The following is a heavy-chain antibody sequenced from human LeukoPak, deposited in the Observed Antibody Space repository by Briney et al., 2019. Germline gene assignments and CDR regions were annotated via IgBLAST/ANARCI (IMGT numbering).Heavy chain of an antibody. D-gene: IGHD3-16*01. CDR1: GGSISSGGYY. J-gene: IGHJ6*03. CDR2: IYTSGST. CDR3: ARGESLGWDYYYYMDV. V-gene: IGHV4-61*02. Sequence: PSETLSLTCTVSGGSISSGGYYWSWIRQPAGKGLEWIGRIYTSGSTNYNPSLKSRVTISVDTSKNQFSLKLSSVTAADTAVYYCARGESLGWDYYYYMDVWGKGTTVTVSS.